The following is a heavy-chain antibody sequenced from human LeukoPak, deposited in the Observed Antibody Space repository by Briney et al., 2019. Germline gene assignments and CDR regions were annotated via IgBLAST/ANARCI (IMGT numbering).Heavy chain of an antibody. CDR2: ITHSGST. CDR3: ARKCSGGSCHFDY. CDR1: GGSFSGYY. J-gene: IGHJ4*02. V-gene: IGHV4-34*01. Sequence: PSETLSLTCAVYGGSFSGYYWSWIRQPPGKGLEWIGEITHSGSTNYNPSLKSRVTISVDTSKNQFSLKLSSVTAADTAVYYCARKCSGGSCHFDYWGQGTLVTVSS. D-gene: IGHD2-15*01.